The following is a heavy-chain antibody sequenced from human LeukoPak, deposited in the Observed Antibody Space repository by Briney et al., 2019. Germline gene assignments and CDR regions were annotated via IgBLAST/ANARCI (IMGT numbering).Heavy chain of an antibody. V-gene: IGHV4-59*01. CDR3: ARVTYGDTGY. J-gene: IGHJ4*02. CDR1: GGSISSYY. CDR2: IYYSGST. D-gene: IGHD4-17*01. Sequence: SETLSLTCTVSGGSISSYYWSWIRQPPGKGLEWIGYIYYSGSTNYNPSLKSRVSISVDTSKNQFSLKLASVTPADTAMYYCARVTYGDTGYWGQGTLVTVSS.